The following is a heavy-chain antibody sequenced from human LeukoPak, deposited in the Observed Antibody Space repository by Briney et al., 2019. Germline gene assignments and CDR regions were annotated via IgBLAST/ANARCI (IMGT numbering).Heavy chain of an antibody. CDR1: GFTFSTYG. D-gene: IGHD4-17*01. Sequence: GGSLRLSCAASGFTFSTYGMHWVRQAPGKGLEWVAFIRYDGSNKYYADSVKGRFTISRDNSKNTLYLQMNSLRAEDTAVYYCAKGGHADYGDYSHLWYFDLWGRGTLVTVSS. CDR3: AKGGHADYGDYSHLWYFDL. V-gene: IGHV3-30*02. CDR2: IRYDGSNK. J-gene: IGHJ2*01.